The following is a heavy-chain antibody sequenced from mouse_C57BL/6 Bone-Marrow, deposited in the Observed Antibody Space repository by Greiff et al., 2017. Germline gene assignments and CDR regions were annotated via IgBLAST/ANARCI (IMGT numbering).Heavy chain of an antibody. CDR3: ASSRLISFAY. D-gene: IGHD1-3*01. J-gene: IGHJ3*01. Sequence: QVQLQQPGAELVKPGASVKLSCKASGYTFTSYWMQWVKQRPGQGLEWIGEIDPSDSYTNYNQKFKGKATLTVDTSSSTAYMKLSSLTSEDSAVYYCASSRLISFAYWGQGTLVTVSA. CDR1: GYTFTSYW. V-gene: IGHV1-50*01. CDR2: IDPSDSYT.